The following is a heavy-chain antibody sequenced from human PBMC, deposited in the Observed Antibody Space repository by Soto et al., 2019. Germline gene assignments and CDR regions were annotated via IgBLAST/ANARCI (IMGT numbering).Heavy chain of an antibody. D-gene: IGHD2-2*01. Sequence: SETLSLTCSVSGGSISSKSYSWGWIRQPPGKGLEWIGTFYYSENTYYNPSLKSRVTISVDTSKNQFSLKLSSVTAADTAVYYCVKLAGYCSGNSCHGDYAMDVWGQGTTVTGS. CDR1: GGSISSKSYS. CDR3: VKLAGYCSGNSCHGDYAMDV. CDR2: FYYSENT. J-gene: IGHJ6*02. V-gene: IGHV4-39*01.